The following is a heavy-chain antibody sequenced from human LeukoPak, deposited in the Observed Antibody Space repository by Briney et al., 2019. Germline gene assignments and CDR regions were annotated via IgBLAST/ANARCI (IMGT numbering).Heavy chain of an antibody. CDR2: IRSKAYGGTT. V-gene: IGHV3-49*04. CDR3: TRVGDYGDYFDY. CDR1: GFTFGDYS. Sequence: GGSLRLSCTASGFTFGDYSMNWVRQAPGKGLEWVGFIRSKAYGGTTEYAASVKGRFTISRDDSKSIAYLQMNSLKTEDTAVYYCTRVGDYGDYFDYWGQGTLVTVSS. D-gene: IGHD4-17*01. J-gene: IGHJ4*02.